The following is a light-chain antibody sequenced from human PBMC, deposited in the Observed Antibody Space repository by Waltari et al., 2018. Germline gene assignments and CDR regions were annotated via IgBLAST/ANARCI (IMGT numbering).Light chain of an antibody. CDR2: EVN. CDR3: NSYAGSNSVV. Sequence: QSALTQPPSASGSPGQSVTIPCTGTTSDVGGYDCVSWYQQHPGKAPKLMIYEVNKRPSGVPDRCSGSKSGNMAYLTVSGLQAEDEAHYYCNSYAGSNSVVCGGGTKLTVL. CDR1: TSDVGGYDC. J-gene: IGLJ2*01. V-gene: IGLV2-8*01.